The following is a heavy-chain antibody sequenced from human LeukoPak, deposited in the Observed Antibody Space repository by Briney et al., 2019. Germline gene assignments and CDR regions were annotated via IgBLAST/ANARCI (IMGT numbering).Heavy chain of an antibody. D-gene: IGHD3-22*01. Sequence: GGSLRLSCAASRFTFSNYGMHWVRQAPGKGLEWVAVIWYDGSNKYYADSVKGRFTISRDNSKNTLYLQMNSLRAEDTAVYYCARGRGYDGGTYNYAFSDYWGQGTLVTVSS. V-gene: IGHV3-33*01. CDR3: ARGRGYDGGTYNYAFSDY. CDR2: IWYDGSNK. J-gene: IGHJ4*02. CDR1: RFTFSNYG.